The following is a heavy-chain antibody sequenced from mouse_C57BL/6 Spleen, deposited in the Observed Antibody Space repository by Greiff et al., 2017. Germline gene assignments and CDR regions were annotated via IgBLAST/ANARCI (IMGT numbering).Heavy chain of an antibody. J-gene: IGHJ2*01. Sequence: QVQLQQPGAELVMPGASVKLSCTASGYTFTSYWMHWVKQRPGQGLEWIGEIDPSDSYTNYNQKFKGKSTLTVDKSSSTAYMQLSSLTSEDSAVYYCARWLLDLFYFDYWGQGTTLTVAS. CDR3: ARWLLDLFYFDY. V-gene: IGHV1-69*01. D-gene: IGHD2-3*01. CDR1: GYTFTSYW. CDR2: IDPSDSYT.